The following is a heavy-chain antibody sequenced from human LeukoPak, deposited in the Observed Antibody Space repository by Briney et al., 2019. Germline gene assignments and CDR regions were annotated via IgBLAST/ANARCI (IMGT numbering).Heavy chain of an antibody. CDR2: IYYSGST. CDR1: GGSISSSSYY. J-gene: IGHJ4*02. Sequence: SETLSLTCTVSGGSISSSSYYWGWIRQPPGKGLEWIGSIYYSGSTYYNPSLKSRFTISVDTSKNQFSLKLSSVTAADTAVYYCARIGDILTGFFDYWGQGTLVTVSS. D-gene: IGHD3-9*01. V-gene: IGHV4-39*01. CDR3: ARIGDILTGFFDY.